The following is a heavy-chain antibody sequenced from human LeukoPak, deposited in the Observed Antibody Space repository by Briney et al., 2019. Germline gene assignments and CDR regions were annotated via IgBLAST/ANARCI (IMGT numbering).Heavy chain of an antibody. CDR1: GGSISSNY. CDR3: AREWNPSGWVDYFDS. Sequence: SETLSLTCSVSGGSISSNYWSWIRQPAGKGLEWIGRIYTSGSTKYNPSLKSRVTMSVDTSKNQFPLKLSSVTSTDTAVYYCAREWNPSGWVDYFDSWGQGTLVTVSS. V-gene: IGHV4-4*07. J-gene: IGHJ4*02. CDR2: IYTSGST. D-gene: IGHD1-1*01.